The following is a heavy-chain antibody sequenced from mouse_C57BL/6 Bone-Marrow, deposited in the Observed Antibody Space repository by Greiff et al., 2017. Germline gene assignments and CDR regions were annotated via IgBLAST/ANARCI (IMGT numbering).Heavy chain of an antibody. CDR3: ASQLGYYYAMDY. V-gene: IGHV1-81*01. CDR1: GYTFTSYG. J-gene: IGHJ4*01. D-gene: IGHD4-1*02. CDR2: IYPRSGNT. Sequence: QVQLKQSGAELARPGASVKLSCKASGYTFTSYGISWVKQRTGQGLEWIGEIYPRSGNTYYNEKFKGKATLTADKSSSTAYMELRSLTSEDSAVYFCASQLGYYYAMDYWGQGTSVTVSS.